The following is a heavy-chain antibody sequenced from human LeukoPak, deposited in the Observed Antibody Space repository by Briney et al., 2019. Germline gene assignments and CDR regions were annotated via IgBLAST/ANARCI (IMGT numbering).Heavy chain of an antibody. Sequence: KPSETLSLTCAVYGGSFSGYYWSWIRQPPGKGLEWIGEINHSGSTNYNPSLKSRVPISVDTSKNQFSLKLSSVTAADTAVYYCARYKGSSWSYEPYNWFDPWGQGTLVTVSS. V-gene: IGHV4-34*01. CDR1: GGSFSGYY. CDR3: ARYKGSSWSYEPYNWFDP. D-gene: IGHD6-13*01. J-gene: IGHJ5*02. CDR2: INHSGST.